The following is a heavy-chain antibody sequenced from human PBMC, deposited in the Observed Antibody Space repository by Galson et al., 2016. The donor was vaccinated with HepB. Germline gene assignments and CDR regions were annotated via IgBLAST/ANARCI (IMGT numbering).Heavy chain of an antibody. J-gene: IGHJ4*02. Sequence: SLRLSCAGSAFTFSSYSMDWVRQAPGKGLEWVSYIGTSGSPIFYADSVRGRFTISRDKARNSVFLQMRSLRAEDTAIYYCVRGFLSNSFDYWGQGVLVTVAS. CDR1: AFTFSSYS. CDR2: IGTSGSPI. D-gene: IGHD2/OR15-2a*01. CDR3: VRGFLSNSFDY. V-gene: IGHV3-48*01.